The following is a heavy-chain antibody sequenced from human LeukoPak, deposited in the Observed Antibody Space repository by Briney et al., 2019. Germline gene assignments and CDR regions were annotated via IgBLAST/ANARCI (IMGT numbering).Heavy chain of an antibody. CDR3: AQFMVRRNDAFDI. D-gene: IGHD3-10*01. J-gene: IGHJ3*02. CDR1: GFTFDDYA. Sequence: GGSLRLSCAASGFTFDDYAMHWVRQAPGKGLEWVSGISWNSGSIGYADSVKGRFTISRDNAKNSLYLQMNSLRAEDTALYYCAQFMVRRNDAFDIWGQGTMVTVSS. CDR2: ISWNSGSI. V-gene: IGHV3-9*01.